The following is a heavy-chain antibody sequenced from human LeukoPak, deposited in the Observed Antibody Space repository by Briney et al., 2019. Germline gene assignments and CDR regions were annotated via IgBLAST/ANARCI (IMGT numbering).Heavy chain of an antibody. Sequence: TLXLTCTXSGGSXSGSSYYWGWIRQPPGKGLEWIGSIYYSGSTYYNPSLKSRVTISVDTSKNQFSLKLSSVTAADTAVYYCARGSKDYYYDSSGYYYAAGWGQGTLVTVSS. D-gene: IGHD3-22*01. J-gene: IGHJ4*02. CDR2: IYYSGST. CDR3: ARGSKDYYYDSSGYYYAAG. CDR1: GGSXSGSSYY. V-gene: IGHV4-39*01.